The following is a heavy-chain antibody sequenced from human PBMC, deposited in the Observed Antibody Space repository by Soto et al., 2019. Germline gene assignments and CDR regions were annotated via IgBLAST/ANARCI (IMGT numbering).Heavy chain of an antibody. Sequence: GGSLRLSCAAPGFTFRNAWMSWVRQAPGKGLEWVGRIKGEADGGTTDYAAPVKGRITISRDHSKDTLYLQMNSLKTEDTAVYYCTTGLSNGYYNFDYWGQGT. CDR2: IKGEADGGTT. V-gene: IGHV3-15*01. CDR3: TTGLSNGYYNFDY. D-gene: IGHD3-22*01. J-gene: IGHJ4*02. CDR1: GFTFRNAW.